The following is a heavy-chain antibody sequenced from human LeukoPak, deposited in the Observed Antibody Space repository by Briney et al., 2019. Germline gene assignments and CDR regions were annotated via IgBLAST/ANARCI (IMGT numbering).Heavy chain of an antibody. CDR2: LNQDGSVQ. J-gene: IGHJ3*01. Sequence: GGSPRLSCEASGFTFSHYWMTWYRQAPGKGLEWVANLNQDGSVQAYGDSVRGRFTISRDNAKNSVYIQISSLRVEDTAMYYCARDHNVADVWGQGTMVTVSS. CDR3: ARDHNVADV. D-gene: IGHD2-8*01. V-gene: IGHV3-7*01. CDR1: GFTFSHYW.